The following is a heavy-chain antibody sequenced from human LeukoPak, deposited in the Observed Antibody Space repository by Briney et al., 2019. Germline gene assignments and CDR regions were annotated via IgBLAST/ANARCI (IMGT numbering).Heavy chain of an antibody. D-gene: IGHD4-23*01. CDR2: ISYDGSNK. CDR3: ARDFNGGSGFDP. V-gene: IGHV3-30*04. J-gene: IGHJ5*02. CDR1: GFTFSSYA. Sequence: GRSLRLSCAASGFTFSSYAMHWVRQAPGKGLEWVAVISYDGSNKYYADSVKGRLTLSRDNSKNTVYLQMNSLRTEDTAVYYCARDFNGGSGFDPWGQGTLVTVSS.